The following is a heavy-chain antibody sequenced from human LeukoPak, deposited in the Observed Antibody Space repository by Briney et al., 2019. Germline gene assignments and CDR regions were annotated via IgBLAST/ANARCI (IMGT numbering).Heavy chain of an antibody. CDR1: GDSVSSNSAA. J-gene: IGHJ3*01. D-gene: IGHD5-24*01. CDR2: TYYRSKWYN. Sequence: SQTLSLTCAISGDSVSSNSAAWRWIRQSPSRGLEWLVRTYYRSKWYNDYAVSVKSRIIINPDTSKNQLSLQLKSVTPEDTAVYYCARGGQGDGYSADEAFDFWGQGTMVTVSS. V-gene: IGHV6-1*01. CDR3: ARGGQGDGYSADEAFDF.